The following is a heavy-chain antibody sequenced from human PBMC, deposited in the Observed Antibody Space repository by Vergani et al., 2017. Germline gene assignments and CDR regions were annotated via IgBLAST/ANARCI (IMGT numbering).Heavy chain of an antibody. CDR1: GGSFTSYH. D-gene: IGHD4-11*01. Sequence: QVQLQQWGGGLLKPSETLSLTCVVNGGSFTSYHWTWIRQSPGEGLEWVGDIDHTGRPDYNPSLKSRLNMSVDKSRKQFSLTLNSVTATDTAIYFCARVNTETNGHLYYYYYMDGWGQGTAVTVS. CDR3: ARVNTETNGHLYYYYYMDG. V-gene: IGHV4-34*01. CDR2: IDHTGRP. J-gene: IGHJ6*03.